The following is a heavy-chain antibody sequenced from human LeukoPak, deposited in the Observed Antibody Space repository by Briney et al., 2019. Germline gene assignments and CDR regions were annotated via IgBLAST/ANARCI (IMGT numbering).Heavy chain of an antibody. CDR3: ARSGGTLRTYYYYYAMDV. D-gene: IGHD5-12*01. CDR1: GFTVSSNY. Sequence: GSLRLSCVASGFTVSSNYMNWVRQAPGKGLEWVSVIYSGGGAYYADSVKGRFTISRDSSKNTVYLQMNSLRVEDTAVYYCARSGGTLRTYYYYYAMDVWGQGTTVTVS. V-gene: IGHV3-53*01. CDR2: IYSGGGA. J-gene: IGHJ6*02.